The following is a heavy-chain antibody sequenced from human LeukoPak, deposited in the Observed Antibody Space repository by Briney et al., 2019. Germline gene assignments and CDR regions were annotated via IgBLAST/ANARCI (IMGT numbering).Heavy chain of an antibody. CDR1: GYTFTSYD. Sequence: ASVKVSCTASGYTFTSYDINWVRQATGQGLEWMGWMNPNSGNTGYAQKFQGRVTMTTDTSTSTAYMELRSLRSDDTAVYYCARFSSSWLQPFDYWGQGTLVTVSS. CDR2: MNPNSGNT. J-gene: IGHJ4*02. V-gene: IGHV1-8*01. CDR3: ARFSSSWLQPFDY. D-gene: IGHD6-13*01.